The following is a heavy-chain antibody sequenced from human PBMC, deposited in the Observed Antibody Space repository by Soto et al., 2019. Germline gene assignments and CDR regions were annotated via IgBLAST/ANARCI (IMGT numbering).Heavy chain of an antibody. CDR3: AKGVGITMVRGVIIPYFDY. J-gene: IGHJ4*02. Sequence: GGSLRLSCAASGFTFSSYAMSWVRQAPGKGLEWVSAISGSGGSTYYADSVKGRFTISRDNSKNTLNLQMNSLRAEDTAVYYCAKGVGITMVRGVIIPYFDYWGQGTLVTVSS. V-gene: IGHV3-23*01. D-gene: IGHD3-10*01. CDR1: GFTFSSYA. CDR2: ISGSGGST.